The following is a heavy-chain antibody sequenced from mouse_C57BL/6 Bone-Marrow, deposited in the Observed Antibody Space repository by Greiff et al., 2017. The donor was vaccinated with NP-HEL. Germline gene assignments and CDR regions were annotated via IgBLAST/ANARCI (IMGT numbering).Heavy chain of an antibody. CDR2: IYPRSGNT. Sequence: QVQLQQSGAELARPGASVKLSCKASGYTFTSYGISWVKQRTGQGLEWIGEIYPRSGNTYYNEKFKGKAKLTAAKSTSTAYMELRSLTSEDSAVYGVARYYYGSSYPSYAMDYWGQGTSVTVSS. D-gene: IGHD1-1*01. CDR3: ARYYYGSSYPSYAMDY. CDR1: GYTFTSYG. J-gene: IGHJ4*01. V-gene: IGHV1-81*01.